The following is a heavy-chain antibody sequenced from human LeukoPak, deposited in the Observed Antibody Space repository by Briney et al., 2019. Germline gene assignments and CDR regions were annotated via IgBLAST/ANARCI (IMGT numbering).Heavy chain of an antibody. V-gene: IGHV3-15*01. CDR2: IKSKTDGGTT. Sequence: PGGSLRLSCAASAFTFSNAWMSWVRQAPGKGLEWVGRIKSKTDGGTTDYAAPVKGRFTISRDDSKNTLYLQMNSLKTEDTAVYYCTTSGSGDYDILTGDDFDYWGQGTLVTVSS. J-gene: IGHJ4*02. CDR1: AFTFSNAW. D-gene: IGHD3-9*01. CDR3: TTSGSGDYDILTGDDFDY.